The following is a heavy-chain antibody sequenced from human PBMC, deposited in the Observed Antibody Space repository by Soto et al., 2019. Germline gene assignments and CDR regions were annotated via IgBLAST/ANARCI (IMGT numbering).Heavy chain of an antibody. CDR1: VASISSGGSS. Sequence: QLQLKESGQGLLKPSQTLSLTCTFPVASISSGGSSWSGTGRHQGKGLEWIGYIYYSGSTYYNPSLKSRVTISVDTSKNQFSLKLSSVTAADTAVYYCARDKDYGDMVDAFDIWGQGTMVTVSS. J-gene: IGHJ3*02. V-gene: IGHV4-31*03. CDR3: ARDKDYGDMVDAFDI. D-gene: IGHD4-17*01. CDR2: IYYSGST.